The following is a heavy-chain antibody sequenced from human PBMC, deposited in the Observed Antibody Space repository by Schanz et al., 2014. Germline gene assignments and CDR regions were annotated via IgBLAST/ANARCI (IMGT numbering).Heavy chain of an antibody. D-gene: IGHD3-3*01. V-gene: IGHV4-59*08. Sequence: QVQLQESGPGLVKPSETLSLTCTVSGGSVSTYKWGWIRQPPGKGLEYIGLISYGGLSDYNPSLKSRVTIPLDPPKTQSPLTLTSVTAADTAVYYCVRHGNYEFWHGPTPQFENWGQGTLVTVS. CDR1: GGSVSTYK. CDR3: VRHGNYEFWHGPTPQFEN. CDR2: ISYGGLS. J-gene: IGHJ4*02.